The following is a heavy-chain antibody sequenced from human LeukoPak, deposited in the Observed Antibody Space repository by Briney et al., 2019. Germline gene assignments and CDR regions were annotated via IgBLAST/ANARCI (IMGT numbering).Heavy chain of an antibody. CDR3: VKNDGWFHLAQ. Sequence: GRSLRLSCAVSGFNFRDHWMDWVRQAPGKGLQWVGHIKNDGSETYYLDSLKGRFSISRDNTNNALYLQINNLRVEDTAVYYCVKNDGWFHLAQWGQGTLVTVSS. J-gene: IGHJ4*02. CDR2: IKNDGSET. D-gene: IGHD6-19*01. CDR1: GFNFRDHW. V-gene: IGHV3-7*03.